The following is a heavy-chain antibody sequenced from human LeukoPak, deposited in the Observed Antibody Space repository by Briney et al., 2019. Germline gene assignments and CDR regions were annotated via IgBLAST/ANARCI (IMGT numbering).Heavy chain of an antibody. CDR1: GGTFSSYA. J-gene: IGHJ4*02. V-gene: IGHV1-69*05. CDR2: IIPIFGTA. CDR3: AIQYCTNGVCYGFDY. Sequence: GASVKVSCTASGGTFSSYAISWVRQAPGQGLEWMGGIIPIFGTANYAQKFQGRVTITTDESTSTAYMELSSLRSEDTAVYYCAIQYCTNGVCYGFDYWGQGTLVTVSS. D-gene: IGHD2-8*01.